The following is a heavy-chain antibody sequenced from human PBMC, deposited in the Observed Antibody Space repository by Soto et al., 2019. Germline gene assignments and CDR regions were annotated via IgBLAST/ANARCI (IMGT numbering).Heavy chain of an antibody. CDR3: ARGGRVCSSTSCYVYGMDV. V-gene: IGHV4-34*01. Sequence: QVQLQQWGAGLLKPSETLSLTCAVYGGSFSGYYWSWIRQPPGKGLEWIGEINHSGSTNYNPSLKSRVTISVDTSKNQFSLKLSSVTAADTAVYYCARGGRVCSSTSCYVYGMDVWGQGTTVTVSS. CDR2: INHSGST. D-gene: IGHD2-2*01. J-gene: IGHJ6*02. CDR1: GGSFSGYY.